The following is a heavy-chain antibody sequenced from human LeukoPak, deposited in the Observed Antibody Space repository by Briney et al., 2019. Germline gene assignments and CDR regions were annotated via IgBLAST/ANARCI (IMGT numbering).Heavy chain of an antibody. D-gene: IGHD3-22*01. J-gene: IGHJ4*02. CDR1: GFTFSSYA. CDR2: ISASGGRT. V-gene: IGHV3-23*01. CDR3: VEGGAPSYYDGSGDAYFDY. Sequence: GGSLRLSCAASGFTFSSYAMSWVRQAPGKGLEWVSVISASGGRTTYADSVKGRFTVSRDNSKNTLYLQMNSLRAEDTAVYFCVEGGAPSYYDGSGDAYFDYWGQGTLVTVSS.